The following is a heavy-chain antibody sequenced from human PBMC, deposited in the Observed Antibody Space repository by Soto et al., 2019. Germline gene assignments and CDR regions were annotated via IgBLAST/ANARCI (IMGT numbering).Heavy chain of an antibody. CDR3: ARVVGALGHWFDP. D-gene: IGHD1-26*01. Sequence: GASVKLSCKASGYTFSSYHISWVRQAPGQGLEWMGGIIPIFGTANYAQKFQGRVTITADESTSTAYMELSSLRSDDTAVYYCARVVGALGHWFDPWGQGTQVTVSS. V-gene: IGHV1-69*13. J-gene: IGHJ5*02. CDR2: IIPIFGTA. CDR1: GYTFSSYH.